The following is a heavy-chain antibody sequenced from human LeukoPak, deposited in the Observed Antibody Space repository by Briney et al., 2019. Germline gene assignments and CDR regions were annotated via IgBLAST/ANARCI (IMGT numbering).Heavy chain of an antibody. Sequence: GGSLRLSCAASGFTVSSNYMSWVRQAPGKGLEWVSVIYCGGRTYYADSVKGRFTISRDNSKNTLYLQMNSLRAEDTAVYYCARGSLSDGYNLWGQGTLVTVSS. D-gene: IGHD5-24*01. J-gene: IGHJ4*02. CDR2: IYCGGRT. CDR3: ARGSLSDGYNL. CDR1: GFTVSSNY. V-gene: IGHV3-66*01.